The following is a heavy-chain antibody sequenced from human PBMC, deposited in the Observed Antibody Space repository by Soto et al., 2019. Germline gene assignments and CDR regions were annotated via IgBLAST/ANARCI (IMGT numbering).Heavy chain of an antibody. CDR1: GGSISSSSYY. V-gene: IGHV4-39*01. CDR2: IYYSGST. J-gene: IGHJ5*02. Sequence: QLQLQESGPGLVKPSETLSLTCTVSGGSISSSSYYWGWIRQPPGKGLEWIGSIYYSGSTYYNPSLKSRVTISVDTSKNQFSLKLSSVTAADTAVYYCARLGGYCTNGVCPLGNWFDPWGQGTLVTVSS. D-gene: IGHD2-8*01. CDR3: ARLGGYCTNGVCPLGNWFDP.